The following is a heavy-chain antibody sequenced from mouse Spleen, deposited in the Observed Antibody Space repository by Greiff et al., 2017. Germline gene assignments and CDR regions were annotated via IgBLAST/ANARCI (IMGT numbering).Heavy chain of an antibody. CDR2: ISDGGSYT. Sequence: EVQLVESGGGLVKPGGSLKLSCAASGFTFSDYYMYWVRQTPEKRLEWVATISDGGSYTYYPDSVKGRFTISRDNAKNTLYLQMSSLRSEDTAMYYCARQGSSPYYFDYWGQGTTLTVSS. CDR3: ARQGSSPYYFDY. CDR1: GFTFSDYY. V-gene: IGHV5-4*02. J-gene: IGHJ2*01. D-gene: IGHD1-1*01.